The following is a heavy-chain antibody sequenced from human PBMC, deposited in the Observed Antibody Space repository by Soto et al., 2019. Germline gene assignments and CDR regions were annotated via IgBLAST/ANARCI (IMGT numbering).Heavy chain of an antibody. CDR2: ISAYNGNT. CDR1: GYTFTSYG. D-gene: IGHD2-2*01. CDR3: ARVDCSSTSCYWVY. J-gene: IGHJ4*02. V-gene: IGHV1-18*01. Sequence: EASVKVSCKASGYTFTSYGISWVRQAPGQGLEWMGWISAYNGNTNYAQKLQGRVTMTTDTSTSTAYMELRSLRSDDTAVYYCARVDCSSTSCYWVYWGQGTLVTVSS.